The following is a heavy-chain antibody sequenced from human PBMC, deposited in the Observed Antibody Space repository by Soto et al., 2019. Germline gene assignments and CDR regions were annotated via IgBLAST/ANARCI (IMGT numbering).Heavy chain of an antibody. Sequence: SLRLSCVGSGFHFQNYAMHWVRQAPGKGLEWVSTINYNGDSIAYADSVRGRLTISRDNAKNSLYLELNSLRSEDTALYYCAKDRGHTDYFEYWGQGTLVPVSS. CDR3: AKDRGHTDYFEY. CDR2: INYNGDSI. J-gene: IGHJ4*02. V-gene: IGHV3-9*01. CDR1: GFHFQNYA.